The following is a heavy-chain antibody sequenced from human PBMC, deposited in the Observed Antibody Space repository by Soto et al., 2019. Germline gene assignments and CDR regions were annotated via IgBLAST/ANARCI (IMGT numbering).Heavy chain of an antibody. V-gene: IGHV4-4*02. CDR3: GRTKDYFYGVDV. CDR1: GVSISSSQW. Sequence: QVQLQESGPGLVKPSGTLSLTCAVSGVSISSSQWWSWVRQPPGKGLEWIGEIYHNEGTNYNPSLKRRLTMSLDRSKNPVSLKLSSATAADTATYYCGRTKDYFYGVDVWGQGTTVTVSS. J-gene: IGHJ6*02. CDR2: IYHNEGT.